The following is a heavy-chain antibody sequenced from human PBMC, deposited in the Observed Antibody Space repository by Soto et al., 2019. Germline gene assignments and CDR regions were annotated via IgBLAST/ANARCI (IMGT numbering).Heavy chain of an antibody. V-gene: IGHV4-59*12. Sequence: SETLSLTCTVSGDSFSNYYWSWIRQPPGKGLEWIGYIYYSGSTSYNPSLKSRVTISVDTSKNQFSLKLSSVTAADTAVYYCARTSYDSSGTAADPWGQGTLVTVSS. J-gene: IGHJ5*02. CDR3: ARTSYDSSGTAADP. CDR1: GDSFSNYY. D-gene: IGHD3-22*01. CDR2: IYYSGST.